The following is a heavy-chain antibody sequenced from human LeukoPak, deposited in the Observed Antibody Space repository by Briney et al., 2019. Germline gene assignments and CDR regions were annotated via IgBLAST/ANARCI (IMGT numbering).Heavy chain of an antibody. Sequence: GGSLRLSCAASGFTFSSYGMHWVRQAPGKGLEWVAFIRYDGSNKYYADSVKGRFTVSRDNSKNTLYLQMNSLRAEDTAVYYCAKGWLPFFDYWGQGTLVTVSS. D-gene: IGHD5-12*01. CDR2: IRYDGSNK. CDR1: GFTFSSYG. CDR3: AKGWLPFFDY. V-gene: IGHV3-30*02. J-gene: IGHJ4*02.